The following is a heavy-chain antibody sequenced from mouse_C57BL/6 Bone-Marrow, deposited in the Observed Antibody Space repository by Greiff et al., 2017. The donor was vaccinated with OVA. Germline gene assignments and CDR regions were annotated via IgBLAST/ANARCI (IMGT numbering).Heavy chain of an antibody. CDR2: IYPGSGST. Sequence: QVQLQQSGAELVKPGASVKMSCKASGYTFTSYWITWVKQRPGQGLEWIGDIYPGSGSTNYNEKFKSKATLTVDTSSSTAYMQLSSLTSEDSAVYYCARSNYGSSYWYFDVWGTGTTGTASS. D-gene: IGHD1-1*01. CDR3: ARSNYGSSYWYFDV. J-gene: IGHJ1*03. V-gene: IGHV1-55*01. CDR1: GYTFTSYW.